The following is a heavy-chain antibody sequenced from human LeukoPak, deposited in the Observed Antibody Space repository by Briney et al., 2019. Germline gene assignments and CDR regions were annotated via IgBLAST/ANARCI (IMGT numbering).Heavy chain of an antibody. J-gene: IGHJ6*02. D-gene: IGHD3-16*02. Sequence: DSVKGQFTISRDNSKNTLYLQMNSLRAEDTAVYYCARDYVWGSYRYYYYYYGMDVWGQGTTVTVSS. CDR3: ARDYVWGSYRYYYYYYGMDV. V-gene: IGHV3-30*01.